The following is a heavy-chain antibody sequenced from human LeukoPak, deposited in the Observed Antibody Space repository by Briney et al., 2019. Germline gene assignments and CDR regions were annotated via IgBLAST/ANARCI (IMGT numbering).Heavy chain of an antibody. CDR3: ARESGYCSSTNCYTNWFDP. CDR1: GFAFSSYS. V-gene: IGHV3-21*01. Sequence: PGGSLRLSCAASGFAFSSYSMNWVRQAPGKGLEWVSSISSTSSYIYYADSVKGRFTISRDNAENSLFLQMNSLRAEDTAMYYCARESGYCSSTNCYTNWFDPWGQGTLVTVSS. J-gene: IGHJ5*02. D-gene: IGHD2-2*02. CDR2: ISSTSSYI.